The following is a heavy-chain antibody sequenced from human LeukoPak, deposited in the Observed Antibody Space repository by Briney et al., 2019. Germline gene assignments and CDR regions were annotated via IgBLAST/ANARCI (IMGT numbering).Heavy chain of an antibody. CDR2: IIPIFGSA. V-gene: IGHV1-69*05. CDR3: ASVYDFWSGYYMDV. Sequence: SVKVSCKASGDTFSSSAISWVRQAPGQGLEWMGGIIPIFGSANYAQKFQGRVTITTDESTSTAYMELSSLRSEDTAVYYCASVYDFWSGYYMDVWGKGTTVTVSS. CDR1: GDTFSSSA. D-gene: IGHD3-3*01. J-gene: IGHJ6*03.